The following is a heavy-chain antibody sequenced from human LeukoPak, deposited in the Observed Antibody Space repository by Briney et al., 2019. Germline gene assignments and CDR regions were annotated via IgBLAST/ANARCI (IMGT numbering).Heavy chain of an antibody. J-gene: IGHJ4*02. D-gene: IGHD2-15*01. Sequence: ASVKVSCKASGGTFSSYAISWVRQAPGQGLEWMGRIIPIFGTANYAQKFQGRVTITTDESTSTAYMELGSLRSEDTAVYYCARENTIYCSGGSCYSSSPADYWGQGTLVTVSS. CDR3: ARENTIYCSGGSCYSSSPADY. CDR2: IIPIFGTA. CDR1: GGTFSSYA. V-gene: IGHV1-69*05.